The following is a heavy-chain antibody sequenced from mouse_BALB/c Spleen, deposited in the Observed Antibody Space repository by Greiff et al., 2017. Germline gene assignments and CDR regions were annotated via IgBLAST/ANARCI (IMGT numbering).Heavy chain of an antibody. CDR3: TRDPLITTVVGEYFDV. V-gene: IGHV5-6-3*01. D-gene: IGHD1-1*01. J-gene: IGHJ1*01. CDR1: GFTFSSYG. Sequence: EVQLVESGGGLVQPGGSLKLSCAASGFTFSSYGMSWVRQTPDKRLELVATINSNGGSTYYPDSVKGRFTISRDNAKNTLYLQMSSLKSEDTAMYYCTRDPLITTVVGEYFDVWGAGTTVTVSS. CDR2: INSNGGST.